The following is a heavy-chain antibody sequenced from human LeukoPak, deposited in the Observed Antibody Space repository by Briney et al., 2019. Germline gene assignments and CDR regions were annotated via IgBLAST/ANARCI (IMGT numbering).Heavy chain of an antibody. J-gene: IGHJ4*02. CDR2: IYYSGST. D-gene: IGHD6-25*01. V-gene: IGHV4-59*01. CDR1: GGSISSYY. CDR3: ARVLSPADTDY. Sequence: SETLSLTCTVSGGSISSYYWSWIRQPPGKGLEWIGYIYYSGSTNYNPSLKSRVTISVDTSKNQFSPKLSSVTAADTAAYYCARVLSPADTDYWGQGTLVTVSS.